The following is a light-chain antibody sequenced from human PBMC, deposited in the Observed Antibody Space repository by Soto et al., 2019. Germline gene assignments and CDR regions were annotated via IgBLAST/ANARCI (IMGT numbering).Light chain of an antibody. CDR3: QQYGSSPRFT. Sequence: EIVLTQSPGTLSLSPGERATLSCRVSQSISSTYLAWYQQKPGQAPRLLIYAASSRATGIPDRFSGSGSGTDFTLTISRLEPEDFAVYYCQQYGSSPRFTFGPGTKVDIK. CDR2: AAS. J-gene: IGKJ3*01. V-gene: IGKV3-20*01. CDR1: QSISSTY.